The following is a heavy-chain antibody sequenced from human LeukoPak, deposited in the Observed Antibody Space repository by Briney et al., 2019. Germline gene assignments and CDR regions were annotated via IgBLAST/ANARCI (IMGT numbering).Heavy chain of an antibody. Sequence: GGSLRLSCAASGFSFSSYEMNWVRPAPGRGLEWVSYISSSGSTIYYADSMKGRFTISRDNAKNSLYLQMNSLRAEDAAVYYCARVQSDYDFWSGYYKYLDYWGQGTLVTVSS. D-gene: IGHD3-3*01. V-gene: IGHV3-48*03. CDR2: ISSSGSTI. CDR1: GFSFSSYE. J-gene: IGHJ4*02. CDR3: ARVQSDYDFWSGYYKYLDY.